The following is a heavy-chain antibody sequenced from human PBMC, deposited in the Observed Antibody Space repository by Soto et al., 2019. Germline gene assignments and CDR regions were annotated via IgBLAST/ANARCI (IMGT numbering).Heavy chain of an antibody. CDR2: IYSSGGT. CDR1: GGAISGYY. CDR3: ARGQRFSDSFDP. J-gene: IGHJ5*02. D-gene: IGHD3-3*01. Sequence: SETLSLTCTVSGGAISGYYWTWIRQSAGKGLEWIGRIYSSGGTKYNPSLQSRVTMSLDTSKNQSSLRLTSVTAADTAVYYCARGQRFSDSFDPWGQGTLVTVS. V-gene: IGHV4-4*07.